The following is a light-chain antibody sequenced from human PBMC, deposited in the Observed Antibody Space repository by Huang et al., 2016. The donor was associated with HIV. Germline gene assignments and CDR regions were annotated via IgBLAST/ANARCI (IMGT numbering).Light chain of an antibody. V-gene: IGKV3-11*01. CDR1: HHIGSS. J-gene: IGKJ5*01. Sequence: DIVLTQSPDTLSLSPGERASLFCRASHHIGSSLAWYQHKPVQAPRLIIYDAFNSATDIATRFSGRASGTDFTITISSLKVEDVAFYYCQQRSTLITFGQGTRLE. CDR3: QQRSTLIT. CDR2: DAF.